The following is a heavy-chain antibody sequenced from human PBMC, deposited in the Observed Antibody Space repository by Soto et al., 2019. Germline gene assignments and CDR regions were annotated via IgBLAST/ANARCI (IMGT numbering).Heavy chain of an antibody. Sequence: QVQLVQPGAEVKKPGASVKVSCKASGYTFTNYDIPWVRQATGQGLEWVGWMNPNTGNTGYAQNFQGRVTMTGNTSINTAYMELSSLRSEDTAVYYCVRRGNWAIWGQGTLVTVSS. V-gene: IGHV1-8*01. J-gene: IGHJ4*02. D-gene: IGHD7-27*01. CDR2: MNPNTGNT. CDR3: VRRGNWAI. CDR1: GYTFTNYD.